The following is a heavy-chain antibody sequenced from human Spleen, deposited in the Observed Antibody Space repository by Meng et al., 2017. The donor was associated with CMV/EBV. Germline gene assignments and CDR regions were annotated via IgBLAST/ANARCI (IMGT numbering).Heavy chain of an antibody. J-gene: IGHJ4*02. V-gene: IGHV3-23*01. CDR1: GFTFSTYA. D-gene: IGHD2-21*02. Sequence: GGSLRLSCAASGFTFSTYAMSWVRQAPGKGLEWVSGISGSGGSTYYADSVKGRFTISRDNSKNTLYLQMNSLRAEDTAIYYCARACRQVNDCYLDSWGQGTQVTVSS. CDR3: ARACRQVNDCYLDS. CDR2: ISGSGGST.